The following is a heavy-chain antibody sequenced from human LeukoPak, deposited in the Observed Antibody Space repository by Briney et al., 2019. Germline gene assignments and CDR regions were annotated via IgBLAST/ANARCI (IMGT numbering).Heavy chain of an antibody. J-gene: IGHJ4*02. V-gene: IGHV3-23*01. D-gene: IGHD2-2*01. CDR2: ISGSAETT. CDR3: AQAPSVPAASE. Sequence: GGSLRLSCAASGFTFSSYAMSWVRQAPGKGLDWVSTISGSAETTYYADSVKGRFTISRDKTKNTLYLQMNSLRAEDTAIYYCAQAPSVPAASEWGQGTLVTVSS. CDR1: GFTFSSYA.